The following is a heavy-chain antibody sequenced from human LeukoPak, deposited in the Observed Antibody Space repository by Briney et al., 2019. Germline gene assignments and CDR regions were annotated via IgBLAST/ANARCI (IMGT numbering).Heavy chain of an antibody. Sequence: SVKVSCKASGYTFTGYALHWVRQAPGQGLEWMGGIIPIFGTANYAQKFQGRVTITADESTSTAYMELSSLRSEDTAVYYCARALLRYCSSTSCYWFDPWGQGTLVAVSS. CDR3: ARALLRYCSSTSCYWFDP. V-gene: IGHV1-69*13. J-gene: IGHJ5*02. CDR2: IIPIFGTA. CDR1: GYTFTGYA. D-gene: IGHD2-2*01.